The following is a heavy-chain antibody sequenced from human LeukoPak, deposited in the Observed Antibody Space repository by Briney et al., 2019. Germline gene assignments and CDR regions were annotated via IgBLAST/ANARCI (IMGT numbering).Heavy chain of an antibody. V-gene: IGHV4-34*01. CDR3: ARGRRQWLVPRSDYYFYMDV. CDR2: NDDSGSS. J-gene: IGHJ6*03. CDR1: GGSFSGHY. Sequence: PSETLSLTCGVYGGSFSGHYWSWIRQSPGKGLEWIGENDDSGSSNYNPSLKSRVTISVDTSRNQFSLKLSSVTAAGTALYYCARGRRQWLVPRSDYYFYMDVWGTGTTVTVSS. D-gene: IGHD6-19*01.